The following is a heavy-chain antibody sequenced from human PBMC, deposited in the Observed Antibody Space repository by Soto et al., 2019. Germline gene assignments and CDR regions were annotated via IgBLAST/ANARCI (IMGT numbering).Heavy chain of an antibody. D-gene: IGHD3-22*01. J-gene: IGHJ4*02. V-gene: IGHV1-69*01. Sequence: QVQLVQSGAEVKKPGSSVKVSCKASGGTFSSYAISWVRQAPGQGLEWMGGIIPIFGTANYAQKFQGRVTITADEFTSTAYMELSSLRSEDTAVYFCAVPPYYYDSSDYYTGHYWGQGTLVTVSS. CDR2: IIPIFGTA. CDR1: GGTFSSYA. CDR3: AVPPYYYDSSDYYTGHY.